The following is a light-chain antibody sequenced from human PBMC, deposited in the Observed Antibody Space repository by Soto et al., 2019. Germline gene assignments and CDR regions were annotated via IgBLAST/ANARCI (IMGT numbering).Light chain of an antibody. V-gene: IGLV1-40*01. CDR2: GNS. CDR3: QSYDSSLSGSNV. J-gene: IGLJ1*01. CDR1: SSNIGAGYD. Sequence: AVVTQPPSVSGAPGQRVTISCTGSSSNIGAGYDVHWYQQLPGTAPKLLIYGNSNRPSGVPDRFSGSKSGTSASLAITGLQAEDEADYYCQSYDSSLSGSNVFGTGTKLTVL.